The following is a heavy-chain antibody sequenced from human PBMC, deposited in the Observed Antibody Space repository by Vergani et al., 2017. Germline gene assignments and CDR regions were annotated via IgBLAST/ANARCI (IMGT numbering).Heavy chain of an antibody. D-gene: IGHD6-6*01. CDR3: ARGLGAIAALAVPFNWFDP. J-gene: IGHJ5*02. Sequence: QVQLQESGPGLVKPSETLSLSCTVSGGSISSYYWSWIRQPPGKGLEWSGYIYYSGSTNYNPSLKSRVTISVDTSKNQFSLKLSSVTAADTAVYYCARGLGAIAALAVPFNWFDPWGQGTLVTVSS. CDR2: IYYSGST. V-gene: IGHV4-59*12. CDR1: GGSISSYY.